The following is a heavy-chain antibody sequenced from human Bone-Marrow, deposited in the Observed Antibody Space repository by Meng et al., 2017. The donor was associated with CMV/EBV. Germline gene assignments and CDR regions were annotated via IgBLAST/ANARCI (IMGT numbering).Heavy chain of an antibody. Sequence: SVKVSCKASGYTFTSYYMHWVRQAPGQGLEWMGIINPSGGSTSYAQKFQGRVTMTRDTSTSTVYMELSSLRSEDTAVYYCAREGGSYLYYYYYGMDVWGQGTTVTVSS. CDR1: GYTFTSYY. J-gene: IGHJ6*02. V-gene: IGHV1-46*01. D-gene: IGHD1-26*01. CDR2: INPSGGST. CDR3: AREGGSYLYYYYYGMDV.